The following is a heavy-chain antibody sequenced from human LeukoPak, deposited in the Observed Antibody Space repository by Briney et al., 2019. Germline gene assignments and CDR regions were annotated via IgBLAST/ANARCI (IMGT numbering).Heavy chain of an antibody. CDR3: TTDFLGSYNWNDGDAFDI. CDR1: GFTFSNAW. D-gene: IGHD1-1*01. V-gene: IGHV3-15*01. J-gene: IGHJ3*02. CDR2: IKSKTDGGTT. Sequence: GGSLRLSCAASGFTFSNAWMSWVRQAPGKGLEWVGRIKSKTDGGTTDYAAPVKGRFTISRDDSKNTLYLQMNSLKTEDTAVYYCTTDFLGSYNWNDGDAFDIWGQGTMVTVSS.